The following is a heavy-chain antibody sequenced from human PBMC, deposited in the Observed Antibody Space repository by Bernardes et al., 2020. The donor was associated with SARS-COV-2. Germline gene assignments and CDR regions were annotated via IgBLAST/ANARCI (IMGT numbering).Heavy chain of an antibody. CDR3: ARVAGSGGCCYDY. J-gene: IGHJ4*02. CDR2: INAYNGDT. Sequence: ASGKVSCKASGYTFTSYSISWVRQAPGQGLEWMGWINAYNGDTRSAQSLQGRVTMTTDTSTSTAYMELRSLRSDDTAVYYCARVAGSGGCCYDYWGQGTLVTVSS. D-gene: IGHD2-15*01. CDR1: GYTFTSYS. V-gene: IGHV1-18*01.